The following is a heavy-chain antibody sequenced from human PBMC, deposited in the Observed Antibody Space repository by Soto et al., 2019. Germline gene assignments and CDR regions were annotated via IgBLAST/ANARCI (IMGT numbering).Heavy chain of an antibody. CDR2: ISGSGGST. J-gene: IGHJ4*02. Sequence: GGSLRLSCAASGFTFSSYAMSWVRQAPGKGLEWVSAISGSGGSTYYADSVKGRFTISRDNSKNTLYLQMNSLRAEDTAVYYCAKDPRWGSSSWYDYWGQGTLVTVSS. CDR3: AKDPRWGSSSWYDY. D-gene: IGHD6-13*01. V-gene: IGHV3-23*01. CDR1: GFTFSSYA.